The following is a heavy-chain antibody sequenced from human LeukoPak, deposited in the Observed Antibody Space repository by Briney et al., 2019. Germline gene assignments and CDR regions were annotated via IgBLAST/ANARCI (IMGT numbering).Heavy chain of an antibody. CDR1: GFPFSSYS. Sequence: GGSLRLSCVASGFPFSSYSMKWVRQAPGKGLEWVSCISSTSSYIYYADSVKGRFTISRDNAKNSVYLQMNSLRAEDTAVYYCTRAVAAADFSPGYWGQGTLVTVSS. V-gene: IGHV3-21*01. D-gene: IGHD6-13*01. J-gene: IGHJ4*02. CDR3: TRAVAAADFSPGY. CDR2: ISSTSSYI.